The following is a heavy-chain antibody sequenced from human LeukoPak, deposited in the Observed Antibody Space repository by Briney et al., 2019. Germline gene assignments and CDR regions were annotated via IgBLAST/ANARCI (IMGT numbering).Heavy chain of an antibody. CDR3: ARALYCSSTSCFYFDY. CDR1: GGSISSYY. Sequence: SGTLSLTCTVSGGSISSYYWSWLRQPAGKGLEWIGRIYSSGSTNYNPSLKSRVTMSVDTSKNQFSLKLTSVTAADTAVYYCARALYCSSTSCFYFDYWGQGTLVTVSS. CDR2: IYSSGST. V-gene: IGHV4-4*07. J-gene: IGHJ4*02. D-gene: IGHD2-2*01.